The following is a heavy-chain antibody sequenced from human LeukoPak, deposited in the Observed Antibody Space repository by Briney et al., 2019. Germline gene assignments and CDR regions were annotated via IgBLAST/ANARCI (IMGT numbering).Heavy chain of an antibody. V-gene: IGHV3-30-3*01. D-gene: IGHD3-3*01. CDR1: GFTFSSYA. CDR3: ARWGYDFWSGLDY. J-gene: IGHJ4*02. Sequence: GGSLRLSCAASGFTFSSYAMHWVRQAPGKGLEWVAVISYDGSNKYYADSVKGRFTIPRDNSKNTLYLQMNSLRAEDTAVYYCARWGYDFWSGLDYWGQGTLVTVSS. CDR2: ISYDGSNK.